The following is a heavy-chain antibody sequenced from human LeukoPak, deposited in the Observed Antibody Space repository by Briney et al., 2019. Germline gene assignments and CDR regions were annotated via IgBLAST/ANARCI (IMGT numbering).Heavy chain of an antibody. J-gene: IGHJ5*02. V-gene: IGHV1-2*02. CDR2: IYPKTGGT. CDR1: GGTFSSYA. Sequence: ASVKVSCKASGGTFSSYAISWVRQAPGQGLEWMGWIYPKTGGTSYAQKFQGRVTMTRDTSISTAYMELIGLRSDGTAVYYCAGPWDQVGFDPWGQGTLVSVSS. D-gene: IGHD1-26*01. CDR3: AGPWDQVGFDP.